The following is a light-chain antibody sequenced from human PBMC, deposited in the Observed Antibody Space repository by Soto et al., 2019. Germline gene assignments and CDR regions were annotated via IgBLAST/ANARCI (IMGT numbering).Light chain of an antibody. V-gene: IGLV2-14*01. Sequence: QSALTQPASVSGSPGQSITISCTGTSSDIGAYNYVSWYQQHPGKAPKLMIYGVSNRPSGVSNRFSGSKSDNTASLTISGLQAEDEGDYYCNSYTGTSAWVFGGGTKLTV. J-gene: IGLJ3*02. CDR2: GVS. CDR1: SSDIGAYNY. CDR3: NSYTGTSAWV.